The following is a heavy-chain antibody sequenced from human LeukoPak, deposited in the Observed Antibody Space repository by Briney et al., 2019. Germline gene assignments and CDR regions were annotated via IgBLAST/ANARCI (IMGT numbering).Heavy chain of an antibody. CDR2: IYTSGST. Sequence: SETLSLTCTVSGGSITSYCWSWIRQAAGKGLEWIGRIYTSGSTNYNPSLKSRVTMSVDTSKNQFSLKLNSVTAADTAVYYCARSGGSGTYYDGSFDYWGQGTLVTVSS. CDR1: GGSITSYC. J-gene: IGHJ4*02. V-gene: IGHV4-4*07. CDR3: ARSGGSGTYYDGSFDY. D-gene: IGHD1-26*01.